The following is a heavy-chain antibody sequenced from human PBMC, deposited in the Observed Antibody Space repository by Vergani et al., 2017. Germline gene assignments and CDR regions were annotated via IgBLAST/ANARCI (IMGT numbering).Heavy chain of an antibody. J-gene: IGHJ6*03. CDR1: GFTFDDYA. Sequence: EVQLLESGGGLVQPGGSLRLSCAASGFTFDDYAMHWVRQAPGKGLEWVSGISWNSGSIGYADSVKGRFTISRDNAKNSLYLQMNSLRAEDTALYYCAKGHYYYYMDVWGKGTTVTVSS. V-gene: IGHV3-9*01. CDR2: ISWNSGSI. CDR3: AKGHYYYYMDV.